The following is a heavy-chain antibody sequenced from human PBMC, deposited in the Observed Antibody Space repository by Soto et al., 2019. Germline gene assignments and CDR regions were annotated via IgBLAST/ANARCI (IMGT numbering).Heavy chain of an antibody. CDR2: IYHSGAT. CDR1: GDSITSSNW. J-gene: IGHJ4*02. V-gene: IGHV4-4*02. CDR3: ARDLGTGTDY. Sequence: SETLSLTCAVSGDSITSSNWWSWVRQAPGKGLEWIGEIYHSGATTYNPSLKNRATISVDPSNNHFSLKLTSVTAADTAVYFCARDLGTGTDYWGRGALVTVSS. D-gene: IGHD1-1*01.